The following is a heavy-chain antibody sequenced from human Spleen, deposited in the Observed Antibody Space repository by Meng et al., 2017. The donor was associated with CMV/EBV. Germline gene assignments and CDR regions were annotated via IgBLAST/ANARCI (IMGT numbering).Heavy chain of an antibody. CDR3: ARAAYYYDSSGYPRFSSFDY. CDR2: INPNSGGT. V-gene: IGHV1-2*02. J-gene: IGHJ4*02. CDR1: GYTFTGYY. Sequence: ASVKVSCKASGYTFTGYYMHWVRQAPGQGLEWMGWINPNSGGTNYAQKFQGRVTMTRDTSISTAYMELSRLRSDDTAVYYCARAAYYYDSSGYPRFSSFDYWGQGPLVTVSS. D-gene: IGHD3-22*01.